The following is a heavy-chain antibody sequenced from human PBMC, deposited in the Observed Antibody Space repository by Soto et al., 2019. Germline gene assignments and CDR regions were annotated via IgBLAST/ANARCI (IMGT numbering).Heavy chain of an antibody. CDR3: ARGRREYSYGTRLFDY. CDR2: INHSGST. Sequence: QVQLQQWGAGLLKPSETLSLTCAVYGGSFSGYYWSWIRQPPGKGLEWIGEINHSGSTNYNPSLKSRVTISVDTSKNQFSLKLSSVTAADTAVYYCARGRREYSYGTRLFDYWGQGTLVTVSS. V-gene: IGHV4-34*01. J-gene: IGHJ4*02. CDR1: GGSFSGYY. D-gene: IGHD5-18*01.